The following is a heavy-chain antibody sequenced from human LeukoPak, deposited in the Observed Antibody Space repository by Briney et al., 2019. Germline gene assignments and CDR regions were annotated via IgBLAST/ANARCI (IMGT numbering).Heavy chain of an antibody. D-gene: IGHD2-21*02. Sequence: GGSLRLSWAVSGCTFSAYWMAWVRQSPGKGLEWVAEINEDGSVKYYVDSMKGRFTISRDNAKNSLYLQMNSLGAEDTAVYYWAKVPRDSDCYWGQGTLVTVSS. CDR3: AKVPRDSDCY. V-gene: IGHV3-7*01. J-gene: IGHJ4*02. CDR1: GCTFSAYW. CDR2: INEDGSVK.